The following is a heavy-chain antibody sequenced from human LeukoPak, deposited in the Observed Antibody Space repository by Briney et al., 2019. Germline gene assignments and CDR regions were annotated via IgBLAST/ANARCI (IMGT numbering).Heavy chain of an antibody. D-gene: IGHD6-19*01. CDR1: DGSISSYY. J-gene: IGHJ4*02. CDR3: AREPYSSGWYGYFDY. V-gene: IGHV4-59*01. CDR2: IYYTGST. Sequence: SETLSLTCTVSDGSISSYYWSWIRQPPGKGLEWIGYIYYTGSTNYIPSLKSRATISVDTSKNQFSLKLSSVTAADTAVYYCAREPYSSGWYGYFDYWGQGTLVTVSS.